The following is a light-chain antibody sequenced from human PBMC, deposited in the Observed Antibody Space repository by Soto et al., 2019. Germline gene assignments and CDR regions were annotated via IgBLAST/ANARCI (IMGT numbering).Light chain of an antibody. CDR3: AAWDDTLNAAV. J-gene: IGLJ2*01. Sequence: QSVLTQPYSASGTPGQRVTISCSGSSSNIGSHTLNWYQQLPGSAPSLLIYSDNQRPSGVPDRVSGSTSGTSASLAISGLQSEDEAEYYCAAWDDTLNAAVFGGGTKLTVL. CDR2: SDN. CDR1: SSNIGSHT. V-gene: IGLV1-44*01.